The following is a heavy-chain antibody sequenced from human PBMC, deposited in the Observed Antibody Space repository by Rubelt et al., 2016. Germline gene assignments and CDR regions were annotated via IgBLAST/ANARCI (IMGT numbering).Heavy chain of an antibody. V-gene: IGHV4-39*01. CDR2: IYYSGST. D-gene: IGHD4-17*01. Sequence: QLQLQESGPGLVKPSETLSLTCTVSGGSISSSSYYWGWIRQPPGKGLEWIGSIYYSGSTYYNPSLKSRVTISVDTSKNQFSPKLSSVTAADTAVYYCARSVGYGDYGGEWYFDLWGRGTLVTVSS. CDR3: ARSVGYGDYGGEWYFDL. J-gene: IGHJ2*01. CDR1: GGSISSSSYY.